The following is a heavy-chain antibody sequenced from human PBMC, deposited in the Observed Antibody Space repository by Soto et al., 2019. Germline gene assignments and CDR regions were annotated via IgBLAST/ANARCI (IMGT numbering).Heavy chain of an antibody. D-gene: IGHD3-10*01. Sequence: GSLSLSCAASGFTFSSYAMSWVRQAPGKGLEWVSFISGSGGSTYYADSVKGRFTISRDNSKNTLYLQMNSLRAEDTAVYYCARGITMVRGVIIPDYYYYGMDVWGQGTTVTVSS. CDR1: GFTFSSYA. V-gene: IGHV3-23*01. J-gene: IGHJ6*02. CDR2: ISGSGGST. CDR3: ARGITMVRGVIIPDYYYYGMDV.